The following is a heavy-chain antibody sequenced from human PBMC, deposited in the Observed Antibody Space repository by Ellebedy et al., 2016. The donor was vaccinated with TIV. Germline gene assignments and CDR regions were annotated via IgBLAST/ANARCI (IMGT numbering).Heavy chain of an antibody. J-gene: IGHJ3*02. CDR2: ISGDGGST. CDR1: GFTFDDYA. CDR3: ATHILRYFDFEAFDI. D-gene: IGHD3-9*01. V-gene: IGHV3-43*02. Sequence: GESLKISCAASGFTFDDYAMHWVRQAPGKGLEWVSLISGDGGSTYYADSVKGRFTISRDNSKNSLYLQMNSLRTEDTALYYCATHILRYFDFEAFDIWGQGTMVTVSS.